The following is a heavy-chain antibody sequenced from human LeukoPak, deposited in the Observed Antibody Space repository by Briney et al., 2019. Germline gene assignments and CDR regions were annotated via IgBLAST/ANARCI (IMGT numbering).Heavy chain of an antibody. CDR2: IYSGGST. V-gene: IGHV3-66*01. J-gene: IGHJ3*02. CDR1: GFTVSSNY. Sequence: QPGRSLRLSCAASGFTVSSNYMSWVRQAPGKGLEWVSVIYSGGSTYYADSVKGRFTISRDNSKNTLYLQMNSLRAEDTAVYYCARGKEVFIAAAGSEEYGAFDIWGQGTMVTVSS. CDR3: ARGKEVFIAAAGSEEYGAFDI. D-gene: IGHD6-13*01.